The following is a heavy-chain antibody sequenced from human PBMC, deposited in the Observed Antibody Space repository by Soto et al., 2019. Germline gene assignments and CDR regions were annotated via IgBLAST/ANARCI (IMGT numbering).Heavy chain of an antibody. CDR3: ARDRVTVRTFLDY. Sequence: QVQLVESGGGVVQPGRSLRLSCAASGFTFSSYGMHGVRQAPGKGLEWVAVIWYDGSNKYYADSVKGRVTISRDNSKNTLYLQMKSLRSEDTAVYYCARDRVTVRTFLDYGGQVSLVAVYS. CDR2: IWYDGSNK. CDR1: GFTFSSYG. J-gene: IGHJ4*02. V-gene: IGHV3-33*01. D-gene: IGHD3-10*01.